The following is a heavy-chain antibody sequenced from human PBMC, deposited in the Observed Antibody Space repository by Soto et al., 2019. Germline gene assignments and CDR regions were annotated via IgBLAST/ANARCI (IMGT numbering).Heavy chain of an antibody. CDR3: ARSGERVWFGELLLPYFDY. CDR2: ISYDGSNK. V-gene: IGHV3-30-3*01. CDR1: GFTFSSYA. D-gene: IGHD3-10*01. J-gene: IGHJ4*02. Sequence: GVSLRLSCAASGFTFSSYAMHWVRQAPGKGLEWVAVISYDGSNKYYADPVKGRFTISRDNSKNTLYLQMNSLRAEDTAVYYCARSGERVWFGELLLPYFDYWGQGTLVTVSS.